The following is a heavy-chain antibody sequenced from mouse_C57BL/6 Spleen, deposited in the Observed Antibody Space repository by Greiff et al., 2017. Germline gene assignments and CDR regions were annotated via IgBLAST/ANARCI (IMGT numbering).Heavy chain of an antibody. CDR3: AREGGYHYAMDY. J-gene: IGHJ4*01. D-gene: IGHD2-2*01. CDR1: GYTFTSYW. CDR2: INPSNGGT. Sequence: QVQLQQPGTELVKPGASVKLSCKASGYTFTSYWLHWVKQRPGQGLEWIGNINPSNGGTNYNEKFKSKATLTVDKSSSTAYMQLSSLTSEDSAVYYCAREGGYHYAMDYWGQGTSVTVSS. V-gene: IGHV1-53*01.